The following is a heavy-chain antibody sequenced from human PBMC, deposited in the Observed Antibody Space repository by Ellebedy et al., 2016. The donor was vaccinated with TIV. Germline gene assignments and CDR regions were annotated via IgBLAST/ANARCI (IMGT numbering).Heavy chain of an antibody. J-gene: IGHJ5*02. CDR2: IYQDGGVQ. CDR1: GFSFRSYW. CDR3: ARRGSYGDYAVEINSWFDT. V-gene: IGHV3-7*01. D-gene: IGHD4-17*01. Sequence: GESLKISCSASGFSFRSYWMSWVRQAPGKGLEWVANIYQDGGVQYYVDSVKGRFTISRDNADNSLFLQMNSLRAEDTAVDYCARRGSYGDYAVEINSWFDTWGRGTLVAVSS.